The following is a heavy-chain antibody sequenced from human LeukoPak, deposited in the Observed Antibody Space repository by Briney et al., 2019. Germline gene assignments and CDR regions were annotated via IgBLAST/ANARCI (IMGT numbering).Heavy chain of an antibody. J-gene: IGHJ6*02. CDR3: TRESWLEVTPQRGSYGMDV. CDR1: GFIFSNCA. V-gene: IGHV3-23*01. Sequence: GRSLRLSCAASGFIFSNCAMSWVRQAPGKGLEWVSSISGNGGSTYYADSVKGRFTISRDNSKNTVYLQTNSLRVEDTAVYYCTRESWLEVTPQRGSYGMDVWGQGTTVTVSS. D-gene: IGHD5-12*01. CDR2: ISGNGGST.